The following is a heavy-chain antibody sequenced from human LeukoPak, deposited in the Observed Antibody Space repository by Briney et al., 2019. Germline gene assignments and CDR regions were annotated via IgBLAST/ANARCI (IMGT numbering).Heavy chain of an antibody. CDR2: INPSGGST. CDR1: GYILTSYF. J-gene: IGHJ4*02. V-gene: IGHV1-46*01. CDR3: AGSITMVRGVMFIWEAPGDY. Sequence: ASVKVSCKASGYILTSYFMHWVRQAPGQGLEWMGLINPSGGSTRYAQKFQGRVTMARDMSTSTVYMELSSLRSEDTAVYYCAGSITMVRGVMFIWEAPGDYWGQGTLVTVSS. D-gene: IGHD3-10*01.